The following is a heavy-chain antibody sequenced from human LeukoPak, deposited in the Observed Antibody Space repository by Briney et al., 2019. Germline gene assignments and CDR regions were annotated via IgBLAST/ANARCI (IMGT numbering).Heavy chain of an antibody. CDR2: IRYDGNNK. J-gene: IGHJ4*02. V-gene: IGHV3-30*02. Sequence: GGSLRLSCAASGFTFSDYSMHWVRQAPGKGLNWVAFIRYDGNNKYYADSVKGRFTISRDNSKNMLYLEMNSLRAEDTAVYYCARVGALSSSWLLYWGQGALVTVSS. CDR1: GFTFSDYS. D-gene: IGHD6-13*01. CDR3: ARVGALSSSWLLY.